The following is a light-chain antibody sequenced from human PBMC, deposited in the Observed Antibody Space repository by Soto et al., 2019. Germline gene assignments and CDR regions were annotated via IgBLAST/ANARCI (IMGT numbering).Light chain of an antibody. V-gene: IGKV3-15*01. CDR2: GAS. J-gene: IGKJ3*01. CDR3: QQTYSTGIFT. CDR1: HRIDSN. Sequence: EVVMTQSPATLSMSPGERATLSCRASHRIDSNLAWYQQKPGQPPRLVIYGASTRATGIPARFSGSASGTEFTLTISSLQSEDFATYYCQQTYSTGIFTFGPGTKVDFK.